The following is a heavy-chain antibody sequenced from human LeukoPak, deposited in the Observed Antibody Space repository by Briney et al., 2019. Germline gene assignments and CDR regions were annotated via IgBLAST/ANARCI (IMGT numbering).Heavy chain of an antibody. J-gene: IGHJ4*02. CDR3: ARNGGYDSTTKYYFDY. CDR2: IIPIFGTA. Sequence: SVKVSCKASGGTFSSYAISWVRQAPGQGLEWMGGIIPIFGTANYAQKFQGRVTITADESTSTAYMELSSLRSEDTAVYYCARNGGYDSTTKYYFDYWGQGTLVTVSS. CDR1: GGTFSSYA. V-gene: IGHV1-69*13. D-gene: IGHD5-12*01.